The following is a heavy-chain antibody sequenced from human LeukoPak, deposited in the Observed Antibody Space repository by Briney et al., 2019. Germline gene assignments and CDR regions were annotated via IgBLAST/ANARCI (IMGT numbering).Heavy chain of an antibody. J-gene: IGHJ4*02. D-gene: IGHD3-10*01. CDR3: ARIYGSGSYVDY. Sequence: SETLSLTCTVSGGSISSYFWTWIRQPPGKGLECIGYIFYSGRTNYNPSPKSRVTISADTSKNQFSLKLSSVTDADTAVYYCARIYGSGSYVDYWGQGTLVTVSS. CDR1: GGSISSYF. V-gene: IGHV4-59*01. CDR2: IFYSGRT.